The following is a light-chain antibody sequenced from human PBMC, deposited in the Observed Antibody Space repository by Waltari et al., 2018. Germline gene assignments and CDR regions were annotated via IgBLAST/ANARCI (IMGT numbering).Light chain of an antibody. V-gene: IGKV4-1*01. CDR1: QSLLYSSNNKNY. J-gene: IGKJ1*01. CDR3: QQHYTSPWT. Sequence: DIVMTQSPDSLAVSLGERVTINCKSSQSLLYSSNNKNYLAWYQQKPGQAPKLLIYWASTRESGVPNRFSGSGSGTDFTLTISGLRAEDVAVYYCQQHYTSPWTFGQGTKVEIK. CDR2: WAS.